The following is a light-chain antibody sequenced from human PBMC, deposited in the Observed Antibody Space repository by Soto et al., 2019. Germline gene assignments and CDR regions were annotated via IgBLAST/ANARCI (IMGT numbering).Light chain of an antibody. V-gene: IGKV3-20*01. CDR2: DAS. Sequence: EIVMTQSPGTLSLSPGERATLSCRASQSVSSYLAWYQQKPGQAPRLLISDASDRATGIPDRFSGSGSGTDFTLTISRLVPEDFAVYYCQQYEDSPVTVGQGTKVDIK. J-gene: IGKJ1*01. CDR3: QQYEDSPVT. CDR1: QSVSSY.